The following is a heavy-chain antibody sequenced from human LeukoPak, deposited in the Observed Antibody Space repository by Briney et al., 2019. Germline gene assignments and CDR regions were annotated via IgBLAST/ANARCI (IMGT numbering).Heavy chain of an antibody. CDR2: ICIDSGNT. Sequence: GGSLRLSCTASGFPFIEYSMSWVRQAPGKGLEWISYICIDSGNTKYADSVRGRFTITADKAKNSLYLQMNSLRVEDTAVYYCARDHNYAFDNWGQGTLVSVAS. CDR3: ARDHNYAFDN. V-gene: IGHV3-11*06. CDR1: GFPFIEYS. D-gene: IGHD1-1*01. J-gene: IGHJ4*01.